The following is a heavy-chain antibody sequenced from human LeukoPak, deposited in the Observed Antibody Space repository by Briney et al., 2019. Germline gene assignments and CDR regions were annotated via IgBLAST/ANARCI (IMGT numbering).Heavy chain of an antibody. V-gene: IGHV3-21*01. CDR1: GFTLSTAS. CDR2: ISTRDFI. D-gene: IGHD3-10*01. CDR3: ARILGDNGYGSGFFDY. Sequence: GGSLRLSCAASGFTLSTASMNWVRQAPGKGLEWVSAISTRDFINYADSVKGRFTVSRDHAKDSLYLQMNSLRAEDTAVYSCARILGDNGYGSGFFDYWGQGALVTVSS. J-gene: IGHJ4*02.